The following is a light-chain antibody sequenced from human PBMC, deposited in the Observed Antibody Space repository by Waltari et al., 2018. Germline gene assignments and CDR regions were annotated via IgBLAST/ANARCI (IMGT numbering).Light chain of an antibody. Sequence: IQLTQSPSSLSASVGDTVTITCRASQGISTYLAWLQQKPGRAPKVLIFEASTLQSGVPSRFSGSGSGIDFTLTISSLQPEGVATYYCQQFHDYPWTFGQGTKVEIK. J-gene: IGKJ1*01. V-gene: IGKV1-9*01. CDR2: EAS. CDR3: QQFHDYPWT. CDR1: QGISTY.